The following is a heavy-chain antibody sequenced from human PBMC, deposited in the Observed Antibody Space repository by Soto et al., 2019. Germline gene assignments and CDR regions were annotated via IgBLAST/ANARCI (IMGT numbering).Heavy chain of an antibody. V-gene: IGHV3-15*07. CDR1: GFIFSHAW. CDR3: AADLGPAYDSNNWFAP. Sequence: EVQLVESGGDLVKPGGPLRLSCAASGFIFSHAWFHWVRQPPGKGLELVGRVKNNGGATDYAASVKGRFTTSRDDSKDTGYLQMSSRRTEDTAIYYCAADLGPAYDSNNWFAPWGQGTLVTVSS. J-gene: IGHJ5*02. CDR2: VKNNGGAT. D-gene: IGHD2-21*01.